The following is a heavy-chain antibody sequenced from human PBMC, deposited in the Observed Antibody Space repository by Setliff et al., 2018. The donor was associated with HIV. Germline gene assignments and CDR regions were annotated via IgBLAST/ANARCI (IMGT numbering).Heavy chain of an antibody. Sequence: ASVKVSCKASGYTFTTYAIFWVRQAPGQRLEWMGWINEASGNTKCSQKFQGRVTITRDTSASTAYMELSSLRSEDTAVYYCARGPLIVGATPADYWGQGTLVTVSS. V-gene: IGHV1-3*01. CDR3: ARGPLIVGATPADY. CDR1: GYTFTTYA. CDR2: INEASGNT. D-gene: IGHD1-26*01. J-gene: IGHJ4*02.